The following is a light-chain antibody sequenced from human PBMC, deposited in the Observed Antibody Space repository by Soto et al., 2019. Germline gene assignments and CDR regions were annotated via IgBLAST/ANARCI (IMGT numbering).Light chain of an antibody. CDR2: DVS. J-gene: IGLJ1*01. CDR1: SSDVGGYNY. V-gene: IGLV2-14*03. Sequence: QSALTQPASVSGSPGQSITISCTGTSSDVGGYNYVSWYQQHPDKAPKLMIYDVSNRPSGVSNRFSGPKSGNTASLTISGLQADDEADYYCSSYTSSSTRVFGTGTKLTVL. CDR3: SSYTSSSTRV.